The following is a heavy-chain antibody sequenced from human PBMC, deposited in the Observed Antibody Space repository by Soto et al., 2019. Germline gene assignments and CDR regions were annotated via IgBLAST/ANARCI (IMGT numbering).Heavy chain of an antibody. Sequence: PGGSLRLSCAASGFTFSSYGMHWVRQAPGKGLEWVAFISFDRSNKYYSDAVKGRFTISSDTSKNTLYLQMNSLRTEDTAVYYCAKDQGRREGATRELDSWGQGTLVTVSS. J-gene: IGHJ4*02. CDR2: ISFDRSNK. V-gene: IGHV3-30*18. CDR3: AKDQGRREGATRELDS. D-gene: IGHD1-26*01. CDR1: GFTFSSYG.